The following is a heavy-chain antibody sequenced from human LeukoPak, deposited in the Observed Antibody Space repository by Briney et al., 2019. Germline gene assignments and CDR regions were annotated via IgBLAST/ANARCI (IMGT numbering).Heavy chain of an antibody. J-gene: IGHJ4*02. CDR2: MSPNSGNT. CDR1: GYTFTSYH. CDR3: ARGVGDLGDY. D-gene: IGHD3-16*01. Sequence: ASVKVSCKASGYTFTSYHINWVRQATGQGLEWMGWMSPNSGNTDYAQKFQGRVTMTRDTPINTAYMELSSLRSEDTAVYYCARGVGDLGDYWGQGTLVTVSS. V-gene: IGHV1-8*01.